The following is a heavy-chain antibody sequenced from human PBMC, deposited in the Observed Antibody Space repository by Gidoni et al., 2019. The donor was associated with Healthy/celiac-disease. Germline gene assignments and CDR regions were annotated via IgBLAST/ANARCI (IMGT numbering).Heavy chain of an antibody. CDR1: GCTCGDYY. CDR2: SSRSGSII. V-gene: IGHV3-11*01. J-gene: IGHJ6*02. CDR3: AGDLHPPVLSGYSSLWYYGMDV. D-gene: IGHD3-3*01. Sequence: QVKLVESGGCLVKPGGSLRLSCAAAGCTCGDYYMSGIRQAPGKGLGGVSYSSRSGSIIYYADAVKGRFTISRDNAKNSLYLQMNSLRAEETSVYYCAGDLHPPVLSGYSSLWYYGMDVWGQGTTVTVSS.